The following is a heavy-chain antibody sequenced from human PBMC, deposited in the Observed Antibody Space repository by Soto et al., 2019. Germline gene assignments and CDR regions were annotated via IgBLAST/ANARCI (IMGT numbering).Heavy chain of an antibody. V-gene: IGHV1-3*01. CDR2: INAGDGNT. CDR1: GYTLTHYA. D-gene: IGHD2-2*01. J-gene: IGHJ6*02. CDR3: ARVYCSTTTCYGYYAMDV. Sequence: SVKVSCKAFGYTLTHYAMHLVRQAPGQGLEWMGWINAGDGNTKYSQKFQDRVTITRDTSASTAYMELRSLRSEDTAVYYCARVYCSTTTCYGYYAMDVWGQGTTVTVSS.